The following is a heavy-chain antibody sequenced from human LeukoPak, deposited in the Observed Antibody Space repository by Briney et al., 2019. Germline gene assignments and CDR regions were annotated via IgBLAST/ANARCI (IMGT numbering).Heavy chain of an antibody. D-gene: IGHD6-6*01. CDR1: GFSVSSYA. CDR2: ISGDVVST. V-gene: IGHV3-23*01. Sequence: GGSLRLSCAASGFSVSSYAMSWARQAAGKGLEWVSIISGDVVSTYYADSVKGRFTISRDNSKNTLYLQMNSLRAEDTAVYYCAREGGLSSSDYWGQGTLVTVSS. CDR3: AREGGLSSSDY. J-gene: IGHJ4*02.